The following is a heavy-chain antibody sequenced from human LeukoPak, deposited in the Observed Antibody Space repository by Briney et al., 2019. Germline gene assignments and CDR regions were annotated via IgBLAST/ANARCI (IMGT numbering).Heavy chain of an antibody. V-gene: IGHV1-69*13. CDR1: GGTFSSYA. CDR2: IIPIFGTA. CDR3: ARGRITMVRGAASLYYYGMDV. J-gene: IGHJ6*02. D-gene: IGHD3-10*01. Sequence: SVKVSCKASGGTFSSYAISWVRQAPGQGLEWMGGIIPIFGTANYAQKFQGRVTITADESTSTAYMELSSLRSEDTAVYYCARGRITMVRGAASLYYYGMDVWGQGTTVTVSS.